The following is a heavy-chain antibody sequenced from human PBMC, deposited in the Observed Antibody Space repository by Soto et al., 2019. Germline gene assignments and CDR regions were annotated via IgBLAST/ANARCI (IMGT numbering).Heavy chain of an antibody. CDR3: AKATATGGGAFEI. J-gene: IGHJ3*02. D-gene: IGHD2-8*02. CDR2: ILVGGST. CDR1: EFICISYD. Sequence: PVGSKRLSWAVSEFICISYDMSWVRQAPGKGLEWVSTILVGGSTHYEDSVKGRFTISRDTSKNTVYLQMNSLTAGDTAVYYCAKATATGGGAFEIYGQGTMVTVSS. V-gene: IGHV3-23*01.